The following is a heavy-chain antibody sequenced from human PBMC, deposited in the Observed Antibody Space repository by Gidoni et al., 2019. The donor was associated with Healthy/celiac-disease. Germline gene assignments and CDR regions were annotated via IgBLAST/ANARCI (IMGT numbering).Heavy chain of an antibody. D-gene: IGHD3-22*01. CDR3: ARPLSYYDSSGPTLGAFDI. CDR2: ICYSGST. Sequence: QLQLQVSGPRLAMPSATLSLTCTVSGGTISISSYYWGWIRQPPGKGLEWIGSICYSGSTYYTPSLKSRVTISVDTSKNQFSLKLSSVTAADTAVYYCARPLSYYDSSGPTLGAFDIWGQGTMVTVSS. CDR1: GGTISISSYY. V-gene: IGHV4-39*01. J-gene: IGHJ3*02.